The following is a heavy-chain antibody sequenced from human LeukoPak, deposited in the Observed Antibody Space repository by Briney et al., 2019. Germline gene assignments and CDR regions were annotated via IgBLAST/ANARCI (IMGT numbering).Heavy chain of an antibody. V-gene: IGHV6-1*01. D-gene: IGHD3-22*01. CDR2: TYYRSKWYN. CDR1: GDSVSSNSAA. Sequence: SQTLSLICAISGDSVSSNSAAWNWIRQSPSRGLEWLGRTYYRSKWYNDYAVSVKSRITINPDTSKNQFSLQLNSVTPEDTAVYYCARVTYYYDSSGYYYDLGVDYWGQGTLVTVSS. CDR3: ARVTYYYDSSGYYYDLGVDY. J-gene: IGHJ4*02.